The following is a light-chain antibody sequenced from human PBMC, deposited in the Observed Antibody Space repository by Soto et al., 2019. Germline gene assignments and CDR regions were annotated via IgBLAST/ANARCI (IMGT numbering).Light chain of an antibody. CDR1: QTINSY. CDR3: QQSDSTPLT. J-gene: IGKJ2*01. V-gene: IGKV1-39*01. Sequence: DIQMTQSPSSLSASVGDRDTITCRARQTINSYLNWYQQKPGQAPKLLMYAASSLQSGVASRFSGSGSGTDFPLTISSLQPEEFATYYCQQSDSTPLTFGQGTKLEI. CDR2: AAS.